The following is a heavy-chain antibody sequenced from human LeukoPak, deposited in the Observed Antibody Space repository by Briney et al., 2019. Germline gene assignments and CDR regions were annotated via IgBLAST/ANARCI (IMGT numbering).Heavy chain of an antibody. CDR3: ATTYYYDSSGYSLPDY. CDR1: GGSISSSSYY. V-gene: IGHV4-39*07. J-gene: IGHJ4*02. D-gene: IGHD3-22*01. CDR2: IYYSGST. Sequence: SETLSLTCTVSGGSISSSSYYWGWIRQPPGKGLEWIGSIYYSGSTYYNPSLKSRVTISVDTSKNQFSLKLSSVTAADTAVYYCATTYYYDSSGYSLPDYWGQGTLVTVSS.